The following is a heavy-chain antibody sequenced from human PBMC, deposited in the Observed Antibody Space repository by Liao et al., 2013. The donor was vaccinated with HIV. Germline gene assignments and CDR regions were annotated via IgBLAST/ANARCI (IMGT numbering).Heavy chain of an antibody. J-gene: IGHJ6*03. CDR1: GDSITRGGYY. D-gene: IGHD6-6*01. CDR3: AKCIATPSPYYYYYLDV. Sequence: QVQLQESGPGVVKPSQTLSLTCTVSGDSITRGGYYWSWIRQPAGKGLEWIGRIHSSGDSYYNPSLTSRATISIDTSKNQFSLKLTSVTAADTAVYYCAKCIATPSPYYYYYLDVWGKGTAVTVSS. V-gene: IGHV4-61*02. CDR2: IHSSGDS.